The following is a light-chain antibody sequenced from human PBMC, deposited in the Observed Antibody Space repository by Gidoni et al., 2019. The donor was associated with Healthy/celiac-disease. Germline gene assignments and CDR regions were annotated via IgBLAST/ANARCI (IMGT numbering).Light chain of an antibody. CDR3: QQCYSTSWT. V-gene: IGKV4-1*01. Sequence: IVMTQSPDSLAVSLGERATINCKSSQSVLYSSNNKNYLAWYQQKPGQPPKLLIYWASTRESGVPDRFSGSGSGTDFTLTISSLQAEDVAVYYCQQCYSTSWTFGQGTKVEIK. J-gene: IGKJ1*01. CDR2: WAS. CDR1: QSVLYSSNNKNY.